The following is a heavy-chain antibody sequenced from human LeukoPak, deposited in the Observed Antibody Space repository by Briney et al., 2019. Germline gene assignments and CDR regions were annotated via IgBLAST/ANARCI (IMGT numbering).Heavy chain of an antibody. CDR3: TRYNVGFES. V-gene: IGHV3-73*01. CDR2: IRSKTNSYAT. CDR1: GFTFSGSA. J-gene: IGHJ4*02. D-gene: IGHD1-1*01. Sequence: GGSLRLSCAASGFTFSGSAMHWVRQASGEGLEWVGRIRSKTNSYATSYAASVKGRFAPSRDDSKNTAYLQMNSLKTEDTAVYYCTRYNVGFESWGQGTLVTVSS.